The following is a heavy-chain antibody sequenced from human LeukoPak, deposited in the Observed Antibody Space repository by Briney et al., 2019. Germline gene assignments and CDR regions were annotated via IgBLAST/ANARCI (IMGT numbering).Heavy chain of an antibody. J-gene: IGHJ4*02. CDR1: GGSISSGSHH. V-gene: IGHV4-39*01. CDR2: IYYSRTT. Sequence: SETLSLTCTVSGGSISSGSHHCGWFRQSPGKGLEWIGSIYYSRTTYYDPSLNSRVTISVVTSKNQFSLQLNSVTAADTAVYYCVRHDGRSGGTMGALDSWGQGSLVTVSS. D-gene: IGHD4-23*01. CDR3: VRHDGRSGGTMGALDS.